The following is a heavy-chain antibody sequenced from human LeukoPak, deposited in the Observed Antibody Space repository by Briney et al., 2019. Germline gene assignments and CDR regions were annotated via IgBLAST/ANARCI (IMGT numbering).Heavy chain of an antibody. Sequence: SETLSLTCAVYGGSFSGYYWSWIRQPPGKGLEWIGEINHSGSTNYNPSLKSRVTISVGTSKNQFSLKLSSVTAADTAVYYCARGWLQFPADAFDIWGQGTMVTVSS. CDR3: ARGWLQFPADAFDI. D-gene: IGHD5-12*01. CDR1: GGSFSGYY. CDR2: INHSGST. J-gene: IGHJ3*02. V-gene: IGHV4-34*01.